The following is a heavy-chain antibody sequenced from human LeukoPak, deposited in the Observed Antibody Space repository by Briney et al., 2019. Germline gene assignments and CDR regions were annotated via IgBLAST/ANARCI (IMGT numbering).Heavy chain of an antibody. CDR2: IGHSGST. V-gene: IGHV4-34*01. J-gene: IGHJ2*01. Sequence: GSLRLSCAASRFTFSSYSMNWVRQAPGKGLEWIGEIGHSGSTNYNPSLKSRVTISVDTSKNQFSLKLSSVTAADTAVYYCASHSRMGYFDLWGRGTLVTVSS. CDR3: ASHSRMGYFDL. D-gene: IGHD6-13*01. CDR1: RFTFSSYS.